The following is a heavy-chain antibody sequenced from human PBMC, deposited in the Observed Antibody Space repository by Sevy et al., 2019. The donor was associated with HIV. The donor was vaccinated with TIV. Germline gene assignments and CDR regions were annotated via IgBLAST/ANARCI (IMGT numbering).Heavy chain of an antibody. CDR3: ARDAARVIVPTAGFDS. CDR1: GFTFRSFS. D-gene: IGHD1-1*01. J-gene: IGHJ5*01. Sequence: GGSLRLSCVASGFTFRSFSMHWVRQAPGKGLEWVAAIWYDGRTERYADSVQGRFTISRDNSKKTLYLQMNSLRDEDTAIYYCARDAARVIVPTAGFDSWGQGTVVTVSS. CDR2: IWYDGRTE. V-gene: IGHV3-33*01.